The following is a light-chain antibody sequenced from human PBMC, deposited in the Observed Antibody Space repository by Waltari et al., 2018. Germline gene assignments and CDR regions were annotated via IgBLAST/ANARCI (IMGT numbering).Light chain of an antibody. V-gene: IGKV4-1*01. CDR3: QQYYAIPRT. J-gene: IGKJ1*01. CDR1: QSVLYSSNNKNY. CDR2: WAS. Sequence: DIVMTQSPDSLAVSLGERATINCKSSQSVLYSSNNKNYLAWYQQRPGQPPKLLIYWASTRESGVPERFSGSGSGIDFTLTISSLLAEDVAVYYCQQYYAIPRTFGQGTKVEIK.